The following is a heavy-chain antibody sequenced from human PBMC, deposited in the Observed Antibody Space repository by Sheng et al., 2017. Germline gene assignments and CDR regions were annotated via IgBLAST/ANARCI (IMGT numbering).Heavy chain of an antibody. CDR1: GGTFSSYT. V-gene: IGHV1-69*02. D-gene: IGHD2-2*01. Sequence: QVQLVQSGAEVKKPGSSVKVSCKASGGTFSSYTISWVRQAPGQGLEWMGRIIPILGIANYAQKFQGRVTITADKSTSTAYMELSSLRSEDTAVYYCARWYQLPGAWYYYMDVWGKGTTVTVSS. CDR2: IIPILGIA. J-gene: IGHJ6*03. CDR3: ARWYQLPGAWYYYMDV.